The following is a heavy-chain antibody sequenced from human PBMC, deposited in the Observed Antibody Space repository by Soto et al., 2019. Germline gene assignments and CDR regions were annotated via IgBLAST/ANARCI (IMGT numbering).Heavy chain of an antibody. CDR2: IYYSGST. D-gene: IGHD5-12*01. CDR3: ARLGDGYTTLWYFDL. CDR1: GGSISSYY. J-gene: IGHJ2*01. Sequence: QVQLQESGPGLVKPSETLSLTCIVSGGSISSYYWSWIRQPPGKGLEWIGYIYYSGSTNYNPSLKSRVTISVDTSKNQFSLKLSSVTAADTAVYYCARLGDGYTTLWYFDLWGRGTLVTVSS. V-gene: IGHV4-59*08.